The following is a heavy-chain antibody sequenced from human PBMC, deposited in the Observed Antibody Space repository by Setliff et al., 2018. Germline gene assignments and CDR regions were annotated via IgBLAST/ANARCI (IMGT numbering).Heavy chain of an antibody. V-gene: IGHV4-34*01. CDR2: INHSGST. Sequence: LSLTFAVYGGSFSGYYWSWIRQPPGKGLEWIGEINHSGSTNYNPSLKSRVTISVDTSKNQFSLKLSSVTAADTAVYYCTRGPDGYTYQGAFDIWGQGTMVTVSS. CDR3: TRGPDGYTYQGAFDI. J-gene: IGHJ3*02. CDR1: GGSFSGYY. D-gene: IGHD5-12*01.